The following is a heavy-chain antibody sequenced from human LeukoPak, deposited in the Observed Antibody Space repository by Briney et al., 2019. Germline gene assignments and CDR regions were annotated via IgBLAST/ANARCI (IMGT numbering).Heavy chain of an antibody. V-gene: IGHV4-31*03. J-gene: IGHJ4*02. CDR3: ARIEDYGGNSVNY. CDR1: GGSISSGGYY. Sequence: SETLSLTCTVSGGSISSGGYYWSWIRQHPGKGLEWIGYIYYSGSTYYNPSLKSRVTISVDTSKNQFSLKLSSVTAADTAVYYCARIEDYGGNSVNYWSQGTLVTVSS. D-gene: IGHD4-23*01. CDR2: IYYSGST.